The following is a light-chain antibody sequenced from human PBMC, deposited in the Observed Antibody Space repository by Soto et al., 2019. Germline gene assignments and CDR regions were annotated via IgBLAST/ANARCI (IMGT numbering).Light chain of an antibody. V-gene: IGKV1-27*01. CDR3: QKYNSARLT. CDR1: QSISSY. CDR2: AAS. Sequence: DIQMTQSPSSLSASVGDRVTITCRASQSISSYLNWYQQKPGKVPKLLIYAASTLQSGVPSRFSGSGSGTDFTLTISSLQPEDVATYYCQKYNSARLTFGGGTKVEIK. J-gene: IGKJ4*01.